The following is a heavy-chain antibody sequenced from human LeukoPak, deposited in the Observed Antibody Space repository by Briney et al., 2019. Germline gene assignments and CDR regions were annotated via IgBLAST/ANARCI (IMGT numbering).Heavy chain of an antibody. CDR1: GGSISSYY. Sequence: SETLSLTCTVSGGSISSYYWSWIRQPPGKGLEWIGYIYYSGSTNYNPSLKSRVTISVDTSKNQFSLKLSSVTAADTAVYYCARGTVANFDYWGQGTLVTISS. CDR2: IYYSGST. CDR3: ARGTVANFDY. V-gene: IGHV4-59*01. D-gene: IGHD4-17*01. J-gene: IGHJ4*02.